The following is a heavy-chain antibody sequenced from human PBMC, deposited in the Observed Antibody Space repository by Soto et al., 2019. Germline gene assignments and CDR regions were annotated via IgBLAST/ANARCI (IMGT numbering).Heavy chain of an antibody. CDR2: IFYTGST. D-gene: IGHD2-21*02. CDR1: GGSISSGGYY. V-gene: IGHV4-61*08. Sequence: SETLSLTCTVSGGSISSGGYYWSWIRQHPGKGLEWIGYIFYTGSTNSNPSLKSRVTMSVDTSKNQFSLKLSSVTAADTAVYYCARDRGGDWAAFDIWGQGTMVTVSS. J-gene: IGHJ3*02. CDR3: ARDRGGDWAAFDI.